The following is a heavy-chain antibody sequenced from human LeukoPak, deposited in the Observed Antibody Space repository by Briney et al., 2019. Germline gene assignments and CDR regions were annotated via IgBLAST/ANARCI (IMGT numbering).Heavy chain of an antibody. V-gene: IGHV3-23*01. CDR2: ISSSGEST. Sequence: GGSLRLSCAASGFTFSSYAMHWVRQAPGKGLEWVSGISSSGESTYYADSVKGRFTISRDNSKNTLYLQMNSLRAEDTAVYYCAPSGGVYTYGPLDYWGQGTLVTVSS. CDR3: APSGGVYTYGPLDY. CDR1: GFTFSSYA. J-gene: IGHJ4*02. D-gene: IGHD5-18*01.